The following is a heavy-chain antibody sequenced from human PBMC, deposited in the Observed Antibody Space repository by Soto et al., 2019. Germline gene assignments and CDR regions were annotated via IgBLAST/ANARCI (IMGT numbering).Heavy chain of an antibody. D-gene: IGHD6-19*01. Sequence: QVQLVESGGGVVQPGRSLRLSCAASGFTFSSYGMHWVRQAPGKGLEWVAVISYDGSNKYYADSVKGRFTISRDNSKNTLYLQMNSLRAEDTDVYYCAGSTQIAVAGTFHDAFDIWGQGTMVTVSS. CDR2: ISYDGSNK. CDR1: GFTFSSYG. V-gene: IGHV3-30*03. CDR3: AGSTQIAVAGTFHDAFDI. J-gene: IGHJ3*02.